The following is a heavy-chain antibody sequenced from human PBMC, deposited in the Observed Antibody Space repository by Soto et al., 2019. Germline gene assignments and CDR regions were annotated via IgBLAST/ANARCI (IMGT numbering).Heavy chain of an antibody. Sequence: GGSLRLSCAASGFTFKNFAVSWVRQAPGKGMEWVSAIGGSGSSANYADSVKGRFTVSRDNSKNTLYLQMNSLRAEDTAVYYCAKDIGSYLRTAYYYGMDVWGQGTTVTVSS. D-gene: IGHD1-26*01. CDR1: GFTFKNFA. V-gene: IGHV3-23*01. CDR3: AKDIGSYLRTAYYYGMDV. CDR2: IGGSGSSA. J-gene: IGHJ6*02.